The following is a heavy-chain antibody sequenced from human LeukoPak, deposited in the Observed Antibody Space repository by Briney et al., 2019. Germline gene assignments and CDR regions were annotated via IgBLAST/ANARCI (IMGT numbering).Heavy chain of an antibody. Sequence: SETLSLTCTVSGGSISSFYWTWVRQPPGKGLEWIGYLYYSGSTNYNPSLKSRVTISVDTSKNQFSLRLSSVTAADTAVYYCARGRYYFDYWGQGTLVTVSS. CDR1: GGSISSFY. CDR2: LYYSGST. CDR3: ARGRYYFDY. J-gene: IGHJ4*02. V-gene: IGHV4-59*01.